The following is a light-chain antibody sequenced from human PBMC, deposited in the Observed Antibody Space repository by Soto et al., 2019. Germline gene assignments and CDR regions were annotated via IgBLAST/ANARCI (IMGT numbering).Light chain of an antibody. J-gene: IGLJ2*01. CDR2: GNS. CDR1: SSNIGAGYD. V-gene: IGLV1-40*01. Sequence: QSVLTQPPSVSGAPGQRVTISCTGSSSNIGAGYDVHWYQQLPGTAPKLLIYGNSNRPSGVPDRFSGSKSGTSASLAITGHQAEDEADYYCQSYDSSLSVVLGGGTKVTVL. CDR3: QSYDSSLSVV.